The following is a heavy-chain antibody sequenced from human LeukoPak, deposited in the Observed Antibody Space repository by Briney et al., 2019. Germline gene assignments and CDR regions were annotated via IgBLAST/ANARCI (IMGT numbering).Heavy chain of an antibody. D-gene: IGHD3-10*01. CDR3: ARGDTFLWFGELTQRYYYGMDV. J-gene: IGHJ6*04. Sequence: SETLSLTCAVYGGSFSGYYWSWIRQPPGKGLEWIGETNHSGSTNYNPSLKSRVTISVDTSKNQFSLKLSSVTAADTAVYYCARGDTFLWFGELTQRYYYGMDVWGKGTTVTVSS. CDR1: GGSFSGYY. V-gene: IGHV4-34*01. CDR2: TNHSGST.